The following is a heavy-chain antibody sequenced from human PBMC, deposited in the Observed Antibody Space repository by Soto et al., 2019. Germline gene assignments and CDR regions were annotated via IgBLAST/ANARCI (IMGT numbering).Heavy chain of an antibody. CDR2: ISAYNGNT. D-gene: IGHD6-13*01. CDR1: GYTFTSYG. CDR3: ARDASIAAAGLFDY. Sequence: ASVKVSCTSSGYTFTSYGISWVRQAPGQGLEWMGWISAYNGNTNYAQKLQGRVTMTTDTSTSTAYMELRSLRSDDTAVYYCARDASIAAAGLFDYWGQGTLVTVSS. V-gene: IGHV1-18*01. J-gene: IGHJ4*02.